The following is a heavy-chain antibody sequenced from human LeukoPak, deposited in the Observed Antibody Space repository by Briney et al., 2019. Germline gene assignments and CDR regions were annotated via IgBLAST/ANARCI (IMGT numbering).Heavy chain of an antibody. CDR1: GFTFSSYS. CDR3: ARDTSPLRFLEWSLALDY. J-gene: IGHJ4*02. D-gene: IGHD3-3*01. V-gene: IGHV3-21*01. CDR2: ISSSSSYI. Sequence: GRPLRLSCAASGFTFSSYSMNWVRQAPGKGLEWVSSISSSSSYIYYADSVKGRFTISRDNAKNSLYLQMNSLRAEDTAVYYCARDTSPLRFLEWSLALDYWGQGTLVTVSS.